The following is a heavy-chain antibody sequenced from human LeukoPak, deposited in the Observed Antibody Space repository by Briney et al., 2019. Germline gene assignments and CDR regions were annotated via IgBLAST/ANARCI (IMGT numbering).Heavy chain of an antibody. CDR3: AIPYKYSSSSGGYFDY. CDR2: IIPIFGTA. J-gene: IGHJ4*02. Sequence: SVTVSCKASGGTFSSYAISWVRQAPGQGLEWMGGIIPIFGTANYAQKFQGRVTITADESTSTAYMELSSLRSEDTAVYYCAIPYKYSSSSGGYFDYWGQGTLVTVSS. D-gene: IGHD6-6*01. CDR1: GGTFSSYA. V-gene: IGHV1-69*13.